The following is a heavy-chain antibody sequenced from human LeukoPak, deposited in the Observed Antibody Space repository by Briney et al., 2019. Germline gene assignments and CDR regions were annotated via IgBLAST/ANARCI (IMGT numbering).Heavy chain of an antibody. D-gene: IGHD6-19*01. CDR2: ISSSGIYI. J-gene: IGHJ4*02. Sequence: GGSMRLSCAASKFTFSSYTIDWVRQAPGKVLEWVSSISSSGIYIYYADSVKGRFTISRDNAKNSLYLQMNSLRAEDTAVYYCARDEYSSGWYLGQGTLVTVSS. CDR3: ARDEYSSGWY. V-gene: IGHV3-21*01. CDR1: KFTFSSYT.